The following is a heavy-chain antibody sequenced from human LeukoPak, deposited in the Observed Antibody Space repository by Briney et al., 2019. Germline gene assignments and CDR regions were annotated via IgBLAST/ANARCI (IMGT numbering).Heavy chain of an antibody. Sequence: PSETLSLTCDVFGGSFTDYFWTWIRQSPGKGLEWFGEINDYTVNTNYNPSLNSRVSISLEKSKNQFSLELRSVTAADTAVYYCARGRIAKIVVVHSFHYGMDVWGQGTTVTVSS. CDR2: INDYTVNT. J-gene: IGHJ6*02. D-gene: IGHD3-22*01. CDR1: GGSFTDYF. V-gene: IGHV4-34*01. CDR3: ARGRIAKIVVVHSFHYGMDV.